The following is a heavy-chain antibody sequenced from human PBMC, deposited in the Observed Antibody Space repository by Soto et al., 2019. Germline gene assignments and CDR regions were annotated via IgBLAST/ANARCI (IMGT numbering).Heavy chain of an antibody. CDR1: GGSISSYY. Sequence: PSETLSLTCTVSGGSISSYYWSWIRQPPGKGLEWIGYIYYSGSTNYNPSLKSRVTISVDTSKNQFSLKLSSVTAADTAVYYCARLAAAAFDDWGKGTLVTVSS. J-gene: IGHJ4*02. CDR3: ARLAAAAFDD. D-gene: IGHD6-13*01. V-gene: IGHV4-59*08. CDR2: IYYSGST.